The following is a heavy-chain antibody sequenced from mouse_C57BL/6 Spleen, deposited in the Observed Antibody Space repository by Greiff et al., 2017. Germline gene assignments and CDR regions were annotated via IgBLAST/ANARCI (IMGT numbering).Heavy chain of an antibody. CDR1: GFTFSSYA. CDR3: TRGGTTVVVPFDY. J-gene: IGHJ2*01. V-gene: IGHV5-9-1*02. CDR2: ISSGGDYI. D-gene: IGHD1-1*01. Sequence: EVNLVESGEGLVKPGGSLKLSCAASGFTFSSYAMSWVRQTPEKRLEWVAYISSGGDYIYYADTVKGRFTISRDNARNTLYLQMSSLKSEDTAMYYCTRGGTTVVVPFDYWGQGTTLTVSS.